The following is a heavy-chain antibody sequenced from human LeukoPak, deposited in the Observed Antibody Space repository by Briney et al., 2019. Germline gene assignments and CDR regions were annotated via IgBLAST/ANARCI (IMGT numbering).Heavy chain of an antibody. CDR1: GGTFSSYP. V-gene: IGHV1-69*06. Sequence: SVKVSCKASGGTFSSYPISWVRQAPGQGLEWMGGIIPIFGTANFAQKSQARVTITADKSTSTAYMELSSLRSEDTAVYYCARDQRYYDSSGYYDPFDYWGQGTLVTVSS. CDR3: ARDQRYYDSSGYYDPFDY. D-gene: IGHD3-22*01. CDR2: IIPIFGTA. J-gene: IGHJ4*02.